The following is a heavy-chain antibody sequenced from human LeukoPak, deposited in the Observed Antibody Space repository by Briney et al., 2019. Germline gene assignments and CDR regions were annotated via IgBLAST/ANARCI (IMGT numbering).Heavy chain of an antibody. J-gene: IGHJ4*02. CDR2: ISAYNGNT. Sequence: ASVKVSCKASGYTFTSYGISWVRQASGQGLEWMGWISAYNGNTNYAQKLQGRVTMTTDTSTSTAYMELRSLRSDDTAVYYCARDPYYDILTSPKGPYDYWGQGTLVTVSS. CDR1: GYTFTSYG. D-gene: IGHD3-9*01. V-gene: IGHV1-18*01. CDR3: ARDPYYDILTSPKGPYDY.